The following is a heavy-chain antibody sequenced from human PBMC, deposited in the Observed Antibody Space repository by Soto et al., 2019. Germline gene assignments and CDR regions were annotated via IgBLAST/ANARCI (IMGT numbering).Heavy chain of an antibody. CDR2: IIPLYGTV. J-gene: IGHJ4*02. Sequence: QDHLAQSGAEVKKPGSSVTVSCKASGGTFNSYGISWVRQAPGQGLDWMGVIIPLYGTVNYAQKFQGRVSITADKSTSTAYMDLSSLRSDDTAVYYCARVRVMRGVNPSHFGLWCQGTLVTVSA. CDR1: GGTFNSYG. CDR3: ARVRVMRGVNPSHFGL. D-gene: IGHD3-10*01. V-gene: IGHV1-69*06.